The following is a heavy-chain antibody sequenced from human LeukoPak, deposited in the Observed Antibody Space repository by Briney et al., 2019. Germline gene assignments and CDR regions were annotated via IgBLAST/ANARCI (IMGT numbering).Heavy chain of an antibody. V-gene: IGHV1-2*02. Sequence: GASVKVSCKASGYTFTDNYMHWVRQAPGQGLEWMGWIKPSGGSTRYAQKFQGRVTMTRDTSSTTAYMELSRLISDDTAVYYCARGDRDYDILTGYSKRWFDPWGQGTLVTVSS. CDR3: ARGDRDYDILTGYSKRWFDP. J-gene: IGHJ5*02. D-gene: IGHD3-9*01. CDR1: GYTFTDNY. CDR2: IKPSGGST.